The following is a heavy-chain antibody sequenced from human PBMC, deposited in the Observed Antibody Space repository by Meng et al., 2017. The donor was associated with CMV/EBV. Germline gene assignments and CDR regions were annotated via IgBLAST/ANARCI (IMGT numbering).Heavy chain of an antibody. D-gene: IGHD4-11*01. CDR1: GFTFSSYG. CDR2: IRYDGSNK. V-gene: IGHV3-30*02. CDR3: ARRGDDYRNYYYGMDV. J-gene: IGHJ6*02. Sequence: GGSLRLSCAASGFTFSSYGMHWVRQAPGKGLEWVAFIRYDGSNKYYADSVKGRFTISRDNSKNTLYLQMNSLRAEDTAVYYCARRGDDYRNYYYGMDVWGQGTTVTVSS.